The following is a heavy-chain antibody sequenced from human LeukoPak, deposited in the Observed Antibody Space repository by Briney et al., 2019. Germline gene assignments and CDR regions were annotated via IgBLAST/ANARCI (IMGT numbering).Heavy chain of an antibody. J-gene: IGHJ4*02. V-gene: IGHV3-30-3*01. D-gene: IGHD4-17*01. Sequence: GGSLRLSCAASGFTFSSYAMHWVRQAPGKGLEWVAVISYDGSNKYYADSVKGRFTISRDNSKNTLYLQMNSLRAEDTAVYYCAKDTMTHTVTTHFFDYWGQGTLVTVSS. CDR3: AKDTMTHTVTTHFFDY. CDR2: ISYDGSNK. CDR1: GFTFSSYA.